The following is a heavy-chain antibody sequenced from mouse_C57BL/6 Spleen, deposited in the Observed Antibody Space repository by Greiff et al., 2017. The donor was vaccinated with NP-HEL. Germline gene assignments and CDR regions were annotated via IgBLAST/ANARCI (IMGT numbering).Heavy chain of an antibody. Sequence: QVQLKQSGAALVPPGASFPISFPASGYTFTSYWITWVKQRPGQGLEWIGDIYPGSGITNSNEKFKSKATLTVDTSSSTAYMQLSSLTSEDSAVYYCARGRLERYFDYWGQGTTLTVSS. CDR2: IYPGSGIT. CDR1: GYTFTSYW. J-gene: IGHJ2*01. CDR3: ARGRLERYFDY. V-gene: IGHV1-55*01.